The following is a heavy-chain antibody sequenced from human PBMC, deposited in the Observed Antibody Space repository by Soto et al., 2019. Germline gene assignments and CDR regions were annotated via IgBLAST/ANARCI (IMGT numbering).Heavy chain of an antibody. V-gene: IGHV3-23*01. CDR2: ISNSFSDGNT. J-gene: IGHJ4*02. CDR3: AKVFSPEGGNYFDH. Sequence: PGGSLRLSCAASGFTFSNYAMHWVRQAPGKGLEWVSAISNSFSDGNTHYADSVKGRFTISRDNDKNTVFLEMNSLRAEDTAVYYCAKVFSPEGGNYFDHWGQGTLVTVSS. CDR1: GFTFSNYA.